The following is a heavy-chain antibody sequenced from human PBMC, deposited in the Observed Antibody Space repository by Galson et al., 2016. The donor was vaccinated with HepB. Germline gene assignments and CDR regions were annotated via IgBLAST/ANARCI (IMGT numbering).Heavy chain of an antibody. Sequence: SLRLSCAASGFTFSRFWMNWVRQAPGKGLEWVASIKEDGSKTSYVDSVKGRFTIPRAYVENSLYLQMNSLRAEDTAGYYCARYGDEAGWNFQHWGQGTLVTVSS. J-gene: IGHJ1*01. V-gene: IGHV3-7*03. CDR3: ARYGDEAGWNFQH. D-gene: IGHD6-19*01. CDR2: IKEDGSKT. CDR1: GFTFSRFW.